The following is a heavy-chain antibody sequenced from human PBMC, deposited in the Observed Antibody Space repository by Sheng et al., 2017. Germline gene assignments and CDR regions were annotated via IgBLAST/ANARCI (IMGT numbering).Heavy chain of an antibody. Sequence: QVQLVESGGGVVQPGRSLRLSCAASGFTFSSYAMHWVRQAPGKGLEWVAVISYDGSNKYYADSVKGRFTISRDNSKNTLYLQMNSLRAEDTAVYYCARDYGDYVPRDYYMDVWGQGTTVTVSS. CDR1: GFTFSSYA. CDR2: ISYDGSNK. D-gene: IGHD4-17*01. CDR3: ARDYGDYVPRDYYMDV. J-gene: IGHJ6*03. V-gene: IGHV3-30*04.